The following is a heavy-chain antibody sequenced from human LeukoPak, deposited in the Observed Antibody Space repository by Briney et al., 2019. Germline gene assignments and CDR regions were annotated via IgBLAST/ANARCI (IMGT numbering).Heavy chain of an antibody. CDR3: ARSPRKGEAEGYFDY. CDR2: ISSSSSTI. J-gene: IGHJ4*02. V-gene: IGHV3-48*04. D-gene: IGHD3-16*01. CDR1: GFTFSSYS. Sequence: PGGSLRLSCAASGFTFSSYSMNWVRQAPGKGLEWVSYISSSSSTIYYADSVKGRFAISRDNAKNSLYLQMNSLRAEDTAVYYCARSPRKGEAEGYFDYWGQGTLVTVSS.